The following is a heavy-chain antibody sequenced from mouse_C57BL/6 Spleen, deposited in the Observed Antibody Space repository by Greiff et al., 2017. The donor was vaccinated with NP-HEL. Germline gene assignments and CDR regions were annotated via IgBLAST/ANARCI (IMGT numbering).Heavy chain of an antibody. Sequence: QVQLQQSGPGLVQPSQSLSITCTVSGFSLTSYGVHWVRQSPGKGLEWLGVIWSGGSPDYNAAFISRPGISKDNSKSQFFFKMNSLQADDTAIYYCARNHDYAFDYWGQGTTLTVSS. CDR3: ARNHDYAFDY. J-gene: IGHJ2*01. V-gene: IGHV2-2*01. CDR2: IWSGGSP. CDR1: GFSLTSYG. D-gene: IGHD2-4*01.